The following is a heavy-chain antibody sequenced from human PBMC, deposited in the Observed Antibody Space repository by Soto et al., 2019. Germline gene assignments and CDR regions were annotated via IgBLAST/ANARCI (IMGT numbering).Heavy chain of an antibody. V-gene: IGHV1-18*01. D-gene: IGHD3-16*01. CDR3: AMVDVYVTPSPQDV. Sequence: QVQLVQSGAEVKNPGASVKVSCKASGYTFTRYGIGWARQAPGQVLEWMGWSNTYNGNTNYAQNVQGRVTLTTDTSTSTAYMELRSLRSIDTAIYYCAMVDVYVTPSPQDVWGQGTTVIVSS. CDR2: SNTYNGNT. CDR1: GYTFTRYG. J-gene: IGHJ6*02.